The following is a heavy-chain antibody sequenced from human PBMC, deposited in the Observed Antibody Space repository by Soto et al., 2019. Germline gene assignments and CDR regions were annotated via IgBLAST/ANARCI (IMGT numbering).Heavy chain of an antibody. CDR2: IIPIFCTA. Sequence: QVQLVQSGAEVKKPGSSVKVSCKASGGTFSSYAISWVRQAPGQGLEWMGGIIPIFCTANYAQKFQGRVTITADESTSTAYMGLSSLRSEDTAVYYCARDPLELLVRWGEYYYYGMDVWGQGTTVTVSS. CDR1: GGTFSSYA. J-gene: IGHJ6*02. V-gene: IGHV1-69*01. CDR3: ARDPLELLVRWGEYYYYGMDV. D-gene: IGHD1-7*01.